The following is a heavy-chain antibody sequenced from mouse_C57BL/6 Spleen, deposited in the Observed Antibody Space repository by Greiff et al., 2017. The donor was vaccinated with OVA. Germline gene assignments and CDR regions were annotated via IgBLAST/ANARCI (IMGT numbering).Heavy chain of an antibody. D-gene: IGHD2-2*01. V-gene: IGHV1-59*01. CDR3: ARGYAGYDGYFDV. CDR1: GYTFTSYW. Sequence: QVQLQQPGAELVRPGTSVKLSCKASGYTFTSYWMHWVKQRPGQGLEWIGVIDPSDSYTNYNQKFKGKATLTVDTSSSTAYMQLSSLTSEDSAVYYCARGYAGYDGYFDVWGTGTTVTVSS. CDR2: IDPSDSYT. J-gene: IGHJ1*03.